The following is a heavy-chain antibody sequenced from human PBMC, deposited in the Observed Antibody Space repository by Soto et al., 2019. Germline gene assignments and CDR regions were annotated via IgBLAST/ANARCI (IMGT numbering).Heavy chain of an antibody. J-gene: IGHJ4*02. D-gene: IGHD6-13*01. V-gene: IGHV3-23*01. Sequence: GESLRLSCAASGFTFSSYAMSWVRQAPGKGLEWVSDISGSGGSTYYADSVKGRFTISRDNAKNTLYLQMTSLRAEDTAVYYCARGTYRSKTDFDYWGQGTLVTVSS. CDR1: GFTFSSYA. CDR2: ISGSGGST. CDR3: ARGTYRSKTDFDY.